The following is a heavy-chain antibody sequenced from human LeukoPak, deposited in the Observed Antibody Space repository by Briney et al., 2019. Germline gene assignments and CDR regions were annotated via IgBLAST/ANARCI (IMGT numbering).Heavy chain of an antibody. D-gene: IGHD1-26*01. CDR2: ISYDGSNK. CDR1: GFTFSSYA. J-gene: IGHJ4*02. V-gene: IGHV3-30*04. Sequence: GGSLRLSCAASGFTFSSYAMHWVRQAPGKGLEWVAVISYDGSNKYYADSVKGRFTISRDNSKNTLYLQMNSLRAEDTAVYYCARDPDSYSGSYCFDYWGQGTLVTVSS. CDR3: ARDPDSYSGSYCFDY.